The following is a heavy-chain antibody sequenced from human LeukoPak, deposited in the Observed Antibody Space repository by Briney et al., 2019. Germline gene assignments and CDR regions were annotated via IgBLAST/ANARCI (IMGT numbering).Heavy chain of an antibody. CDR2: ISGSDDST. CDR3: AKHLYSVYFYAMDV. CDR1: RFTFSNYA. D-gene: IGHD2-8*01. Sequence: AGGSLRLSCAASRFTFSNYAMSWVRQAPGKGLEGVSSISGSDDSTYYADSVKGRFTISRDTSKNTLYLQMNSLGAEDTAVYYCAKHLYSVYFYAMDVWGQGTTVTVSS. V-gene: IGHV3-23*01. J-gene: IGHJ6*02.